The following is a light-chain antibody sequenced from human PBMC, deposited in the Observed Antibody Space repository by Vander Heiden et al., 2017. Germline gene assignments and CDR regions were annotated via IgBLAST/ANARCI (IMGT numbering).Light chain of an antibody. V-gene: IGKV3-11*01. CDR2: DAS. CDR3: QQRSNWPT. Sequence: EIVLTQSPATLSLSPGERATLSCRASQSVSSYLAWYQQKPGQAPRLLIYDASNRATGIPARFSGSGSGTDFTLTSSSLEPEDFAVYYCQQRSNWPTFGGGTKVXIK. CDR1: QSVSSY. J-gene: IGKJ4*01.